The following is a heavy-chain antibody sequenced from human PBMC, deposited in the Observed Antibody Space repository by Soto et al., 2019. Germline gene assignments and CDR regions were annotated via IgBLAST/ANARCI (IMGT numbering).Heavy chain of an antibody. CDR3: ARGRYGDY. D-gene: IGHD1-1*01. J-gene: IGHJ4*02. Sequence: QVHLVQSGAEVKKPGASVKVSCKASGYTFTSYGITSVRQAPGQGLEWMGWISAHNGNTDYAQKLQGRVIVTRDTSTSTAYMELRSLKSDDTAVYYCARGRYGDYWGQGALVTVS. CDR1: GYTFTSYG. CDR2: ISAHNGNT. V-gene: IGHV1-18*01.